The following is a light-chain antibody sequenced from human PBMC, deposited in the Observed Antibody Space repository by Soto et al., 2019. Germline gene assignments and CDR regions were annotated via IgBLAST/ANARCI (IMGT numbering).Light chain of an antibody. CDR3: SSYAGSNLV. J-gene: IGLJ2*01. V-gene: IGLV2-8*01. CDR1: SSDVGGYNY. CDR2: EVI. Sequence: QSVLTQPPSASGSPGQSVTISCTGTSSDVGGYNYVSWYQQHPGKAPKLMIYEVIKRPSGVPDRFSGSKSGNTASLTVSGLQAEDEGDYYCSSYAGSNLVFGGGTQLTVL.